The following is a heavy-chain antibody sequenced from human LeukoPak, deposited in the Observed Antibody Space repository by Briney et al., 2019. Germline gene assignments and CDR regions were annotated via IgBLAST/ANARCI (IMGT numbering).Heavy chain of an antibody. CDR2: INPNSGGT. Sequence: ASVKVSCKASGYTSTGYYMHWVRQAPGQGLEWMGWINPNSGGTNYAQKFQGRVTMTRDTSISTAYMELSRLRSDDTAVYYCARLRDDILTGYFDYWGQGTLVTVSS. J-gene: IGHJ4*02. CDR1: GYTSTGYY. V-gene: IGHV1-2*02. CDR3: ARLRDDILTGYFDY. D-gene: IGHD3-9*01.